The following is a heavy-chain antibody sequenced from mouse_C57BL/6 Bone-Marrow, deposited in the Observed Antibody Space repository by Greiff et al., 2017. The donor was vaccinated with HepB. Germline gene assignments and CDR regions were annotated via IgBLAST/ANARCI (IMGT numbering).Heavy chain of an antibody. CDR3: ASGGYYSWFAY. V-gene: IGHV3-6*01. Sequence: EVQLVESGPGLVKPSQSLSLTCSVTGYSITSGYYWNWIRQFPGNKLEWMGYISYDGSNNYNPSLKNRISITRDTSKNQFFLKLNSVTTEDTATYYCASGGYYSWFAYWGQGTLVTVSA. CDR2: ISYDGSN. D-gene: IGHD2-3*01. J-gene: IGHJ3*01. CDR1: GYSITSGYY.